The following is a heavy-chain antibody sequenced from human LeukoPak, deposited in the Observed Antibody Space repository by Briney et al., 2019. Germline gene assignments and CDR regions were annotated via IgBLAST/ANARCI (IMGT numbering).Heavy chain of an antibody. CDR3: AGRLFGRPEGT. CDR2: ISHSGST. CDR1: GGSFSGYY. D-gene: IGHD1-14*01. J-gene: IGHJ5*02. Sequence: SETLSLTCAVYGGSFSGYYWSWIRQPPGKGLEWIGEISHSGSTNYNPSLKSRVTILVDTSKNQFSLKLRSVTAADTATYYCAGRLFGRPEGTWGQGTLVTVSS. V-gene: IGHV4-34*01.